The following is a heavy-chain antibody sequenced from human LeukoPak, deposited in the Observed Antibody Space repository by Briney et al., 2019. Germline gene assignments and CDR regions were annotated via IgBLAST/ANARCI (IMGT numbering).Heavy chain of an antibody. CDR1: GGSISTYY. D-gene: IGHD6-19*01. J-gene: IGHJ4*02. V-gene: IGHV4-59*08. CDR3: ARHGSGWRSDY. CDR2: INHSGYT. Sequence: SETLSLTCTVSGGSISTYYWSWIRQPPGKGLEWIGYINHSGYTNSNPSLKSRVTISVDTSKNQLSLKLSSVTAADTAVYYCARHGSGWRSDYWGQGTLVTVSS.